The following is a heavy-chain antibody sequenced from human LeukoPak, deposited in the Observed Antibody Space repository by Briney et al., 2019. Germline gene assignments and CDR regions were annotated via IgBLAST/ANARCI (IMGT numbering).Heavy chain of an antibody. CDR2: INHSGST. Sequence: KPSETLSLTCAVYGGSLSGYYWSWIRQPPGKGLEWIGEINHSGSTNYNPSLKSRVTISVDTSKNQFSLKLSSVTAADTAVYYCARAGYCSSTSCSPLPQYGMDVWGQGTTVTVSS. J-gene: IGHJ6*02. D-gene: IGHD2-2*01. V-gene: IGHV4-34*01. CDR3: ARAGYCSSTSCSPLPQYGMDV. CDR1: GGSLSGYY.